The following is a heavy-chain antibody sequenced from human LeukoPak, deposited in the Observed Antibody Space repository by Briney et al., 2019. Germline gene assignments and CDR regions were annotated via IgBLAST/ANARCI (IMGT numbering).Heavy chain of an antibody. Sequence: GGSLRLSCAASGFTFSSYEMNWVRQAPGKGLEWVSYISSSGSTIYYADSVKGRFTISRDNAKNSLYLQMNSLRAEDTAVYYCGGVGIHLLGAFDIWGQGTMVTASS. D-gene: IGHD5-18*01. CDR2: ISSSGSTI. J-gene: IGHJ3*02. CDR1: GFTFSSYE. CDR3: GGVGIHLLGAFDI. V-gene: IGHV3-48*03.